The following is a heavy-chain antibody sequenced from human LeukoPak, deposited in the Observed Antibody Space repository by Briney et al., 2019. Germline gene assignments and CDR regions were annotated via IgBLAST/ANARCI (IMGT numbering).Heavy chain of an antibody. V-gene: IGHV3-23*01. CDR3: AKWTSGSGRGSHFDY. CDR1: GFTFSSYA. CDR2: VSDSGTFT. J-gene: IGHJ4*02. D-gene: IGHD3-10*01. Sequence: GSLRLSCAASGFTFSSYAMSWVRQAPGKGLEWVSTVSDSGTFTYYADSLKGRFTISRDNPKNTLYLQMNSLRAEDTAVYYCAKWTSGSGRGSHFDYWGQGTLVTVSS.